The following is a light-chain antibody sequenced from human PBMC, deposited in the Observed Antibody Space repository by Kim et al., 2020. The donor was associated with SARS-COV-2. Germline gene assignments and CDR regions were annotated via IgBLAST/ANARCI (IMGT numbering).Light chain of an antibody. CDR3: SSYKNNRSWV. Sequence: GQSITISFNGTSSDIGGYNFVSWYRQEPDKAPKLMIYEVTKRPSGVSNRLSGSKSGTTASLTISGLQAEDEADYFCSSYKNNRSWVFGGGTKVTVL. CDR1: SSDIGGYNF. J-gene: IGLJ3*02. V-gene: IGLV2-14*01. CDR2: EVT.